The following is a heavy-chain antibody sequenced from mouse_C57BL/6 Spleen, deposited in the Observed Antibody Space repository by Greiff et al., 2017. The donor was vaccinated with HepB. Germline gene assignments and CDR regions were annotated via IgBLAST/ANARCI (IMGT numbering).Heavy chain of an antibody. CDR1: GYTFTSYG. D-gene: IGHD4-1*01. CDR3: ARRGLTGTGYFDV. CDR2: IYPRSGNT. Sequence: VQLQQSGAELARPGASVKLSCKASGYTFTSYGISWVKQRTGQGLEWIGEIYPRSGNTYYNEKFKGKATLTADKSSSTAYMELRSLTSEDSAVYFCARRGLTGTGYFDVCGTGTTV. V-gene: IGHV1-81*01. J-gene: IGHJ1*03.